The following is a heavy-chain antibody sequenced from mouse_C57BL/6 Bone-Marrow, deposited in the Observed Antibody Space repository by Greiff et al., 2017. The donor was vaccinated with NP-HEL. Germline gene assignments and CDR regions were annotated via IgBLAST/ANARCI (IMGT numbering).Heavy chain of an antibody. J-gene: IGHJ4*01. D-gene: IGHD4-1*01. V-gene: IGHV10-1*01. Sequence: GGGLVQPKGSLKLSCAASGFSFNTYAMNWVRQAPGKGLEWAARIRSKSNNYATYYADSVKDRFTISRDDSESMLYLQMNNLKTEDTAMYYCLRHRGNWDNYAMDYWGQGTSVTVSS. CDR1: GFSFNTYA. CDR3: LRHRGNWDNYAMDY. CDR2: IRSKSNNYAT.